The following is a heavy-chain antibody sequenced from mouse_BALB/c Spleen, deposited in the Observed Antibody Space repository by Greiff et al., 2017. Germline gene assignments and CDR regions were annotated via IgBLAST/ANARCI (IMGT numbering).Heavy chain of an antibody. CDR3: ARAYGYDVRAYAMDY. J-gene: IGHJ4*01. D-gene: IGHD2-2*01. V-gene: IGHV5-6-5*01. CDR2: ISSGGST. Sequence: EVMLVESGGGLVKPGGSLKLSCAASGFTFSSYAMSWVRQTPEKRLEWVASISSGGSTYYPDSVKGRFTISRDNARNILYLQMSSLRSEDTAMYYCARAYGYDVRAYAMDYWGQGTSVTVSS. CDR1: GFTFSSYA.